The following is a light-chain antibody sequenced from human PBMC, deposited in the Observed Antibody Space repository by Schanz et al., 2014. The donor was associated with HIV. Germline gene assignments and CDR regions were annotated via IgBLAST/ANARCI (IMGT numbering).Light chain of an antibody. J-gene: IGLJ3*02. V-gene: IGLV8-61*01. CDR1: SGSVSTSSY. CDR3: VLYMGGDVYWV. Sequence: QAVVTQEPSVSVSPGGTVTLTCGLSSGSVSTSSYPTWYRQTPGQPPRPLIYNTDSRSSGVPDRFSGSIVGNKAALTITGAQADDESEYYCVLYMGGDVYWVFGGGTKLTVL. CDR2: NTD.